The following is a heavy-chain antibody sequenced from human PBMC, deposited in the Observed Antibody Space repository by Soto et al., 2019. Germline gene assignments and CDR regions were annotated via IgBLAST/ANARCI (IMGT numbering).Heavy chain of an antibody. V-gene: IGHV3-33*01. D-gene: IGHD1-1*01. CDR3: ARENRMATTGFFDY. CDR2: IWYDGSNK. CDR1: GFTFSSDG. J-gene: IGHJ4*02. Sequence: GGSLRLSCAASGFTFSSDGMHWVRQAPGKGLELVAVIWYDGSNKYYADSLKGRFTISRDNSKNTLYLQMSSLRAEDTAVYYCARENRMATTGFFDYWGQGTLVTVSS.